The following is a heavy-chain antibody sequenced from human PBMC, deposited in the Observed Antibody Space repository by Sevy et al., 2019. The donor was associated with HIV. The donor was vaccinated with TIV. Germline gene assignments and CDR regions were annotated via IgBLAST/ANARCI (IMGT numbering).Heavy chain of an antibody. CDR1: GFIFSDYW. J-gene: IGHJ4*02. CDR3: AREVGGFNWRPYYFDS. CDR2: IKQDQSEK. D-gene: IGHD3-3*01. V-gene: IGHV3-7*01. Sequence: GGSLRLSCETSGFIFSDYWMSWVRQIPGKGLEWVATIKQDQSEKYYGDSVKGRFATSRESAKKSVSLQMNGLRAEDTALYFCAREVGGFNWRPYYFDSWGQGTLVTVSS.